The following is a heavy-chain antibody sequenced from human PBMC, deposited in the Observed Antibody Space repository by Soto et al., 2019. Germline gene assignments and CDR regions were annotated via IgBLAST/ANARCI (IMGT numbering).Heavy chain of an antibody. CDR1: GGTFSSYA. CDR3: ARCAGVHEISSHAFDI. Sequence: QVQLVQSGAEVKKPGSSVKVSCKASGGTFSSYAISWVRQAPGQGLEWMGGIIPIFGTANYAQKFQARVTITADESTSTAYLELSSLRSEDTAVYYCARCAGVHEISSHAFDIWGQGTMVTVSS. D-gene: IGHD3-10*01. J-gene: IGHJ3*02. CDR2: IIPIFGTA. V-gene: IGHV1-69*01.